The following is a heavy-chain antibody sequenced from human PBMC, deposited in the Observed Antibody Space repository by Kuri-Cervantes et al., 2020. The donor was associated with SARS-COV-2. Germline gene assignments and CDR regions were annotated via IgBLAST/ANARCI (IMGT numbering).Heavy chain of an antibody. V-gene: IGHV3-30*01. CDR2: ISYDGSNK. J-gene: IGHJ6*03. CDR1: GFTFSSYA. D-gene: IGHD2-2*01. Sequence: GGSLRLSCAASGFTFSSYAMHWVRQAPGKGLEWVAVISYDGSNKYYADSVKGRFTISRDNSKNTLYLQMNSLRAEDTAVYYCARVPYYYYMDVWGKGTTVTVSS. CDR3: ARVPYYYYMDV.